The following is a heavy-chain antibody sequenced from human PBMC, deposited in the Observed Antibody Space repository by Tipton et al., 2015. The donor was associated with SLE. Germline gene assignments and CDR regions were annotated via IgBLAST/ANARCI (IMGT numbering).Heavy chain of an antibody. Sequence: TLSLTCTVSGDSFSNHFWSWIRQPPGKGLEWIGRIYTSGSTNYNPSLKSRVTISVDTSKNQFSLKLSSVTAADTAVYFCARAGGGDSNWFDPWGQGTLVTVSS. CDR3: ARAGGGDSNWFDP. J-gene: IGHJ5*02. V-gene: IGHV4-4*07. D-gene: IGHD2-21*01. CDR2: IYTSGST. CDR1: GDSFSNHF.